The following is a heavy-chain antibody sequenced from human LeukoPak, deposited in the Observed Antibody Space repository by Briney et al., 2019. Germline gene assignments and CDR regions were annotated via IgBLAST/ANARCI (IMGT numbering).Heavy chain of an antibody. J-gene: IGHJ4*02. D-gene: IGHD6-6*01. CDR1: GFTFSSYG. V-gene: IGHV3-33*01. CDR2: IWYDGSKK. Sequence: GRSLRLSCEASGFTFSSYGMHWVRQAPGKGLEWVAVIWYDGSKKYYGDSVKGRFTISRDNSKNTLYLQMNSLRGEDTAIYYCARDLAARHFDYWGQGTLVTVSS. CDR3: ARDLAARHFDY.